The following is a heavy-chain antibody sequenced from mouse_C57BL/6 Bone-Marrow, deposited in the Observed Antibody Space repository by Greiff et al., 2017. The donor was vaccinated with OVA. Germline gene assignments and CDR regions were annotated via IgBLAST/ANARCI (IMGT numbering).Heavy chain of an antibody. J-gene: IGHJ4*01. CDR2: IHPNSGST. D-gene: IGHD1-1*01. Sequence: VQLQQPGAELVKPGASVKLSCKASGYTFTSYWMHWVKQRPGQGLEWIGMIHPNSGSTNYNEKFKSKATLTVDKSSSTAYMQLSSLTSEDSAVYYCARDWYYGSSPYAMDYWGQGTSVTVSS. CDR1: GYTFTSYW. CDR3: ARDWYYGSSPYAMDY. V-gene: IGHV1-64*01.